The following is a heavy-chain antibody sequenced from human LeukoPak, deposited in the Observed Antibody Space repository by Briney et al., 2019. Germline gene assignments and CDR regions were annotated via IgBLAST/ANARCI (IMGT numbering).Heavy chain of an antibody. Sequence: GGALRLSCAPSGFTFSSYWMSWVRQAPGKGLGGVANIKQDGSEKNYVDSVKRRFTISRDNAKNSLELQMNSLRDEETAVYYCARAGGYASSWAYWGQGTLVTVSS. D-gene: IGHD5-12*01. J-gene: IGHJ4*02. CDR1: GFTFSSYW. V-gene: IGHV3-7*01. CDR3: ARAGGYASSWAY. CDR2: IKQDGSEK.